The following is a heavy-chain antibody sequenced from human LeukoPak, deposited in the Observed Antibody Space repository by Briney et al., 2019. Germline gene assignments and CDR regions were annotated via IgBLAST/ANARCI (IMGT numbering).Heavy chain of an antibody. Sequence: PGGSLRLSCAASGFTFSSYWMHWTRQAPGKGLVWVSRINSDGSSTSYADSVKGRFTISRDNSKNTLYLQMNSLRAEDTAVYYCAKDRNSGRLEYFQHWGQGTLVTVSS. CDR1: GFTFSSYW. D-gene: IGHD1-26*01. V-gene: IGHV3-74*01. CDR2: INSDGSST. J-gene: IGHJ1*01. CDR3: AKDRNSGRLEYFQH.